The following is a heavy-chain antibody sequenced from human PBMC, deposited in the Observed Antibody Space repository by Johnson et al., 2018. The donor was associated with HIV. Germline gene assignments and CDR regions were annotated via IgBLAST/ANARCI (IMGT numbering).Heavy chain of an antibody. D-gene: IGHD3-10*01. V-gene: IGHV3-15*01. CDR2: IKSVSDDETK. J-gene: IGHJ3*02. CDR3: ARPPPFMGNYGSGSWWAFDI. CDR1: GFTVSSNY. Sequence: VQLVESGGGLIQPGGSLRLSCAASGFTVSSNYMSWVRQAPGKGLEWVGRIKSVSDDETKDYGSPVKGRFTISRDDSSNTLYLQMNSLRAEDTAVYYCARPPPFMGNYGSGSWWAFDIWGQGTMVTVSS.